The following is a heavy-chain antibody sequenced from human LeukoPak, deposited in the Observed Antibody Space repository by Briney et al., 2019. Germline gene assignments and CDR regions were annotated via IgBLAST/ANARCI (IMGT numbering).Heavy chain of an antibody. CDR1: GFPLSSYS. J-gene: IGHJ5*02. CDR3: ANGAIAAAGTGWFDP. V-gene: IGHV3-23*01. Sequence: GGSLRLSCAVSGFPLSSYSINWVRQAPGKGLEWVSAISGSGGSTYYADSVKGRFTISRDNSKNTLYLQMNSLRAEDTAVYYCANGAIAAAGTGWFDPWGQGTLVTVSS. CDR2: ISGSGGST. D-gene: IGHD6-13*01.